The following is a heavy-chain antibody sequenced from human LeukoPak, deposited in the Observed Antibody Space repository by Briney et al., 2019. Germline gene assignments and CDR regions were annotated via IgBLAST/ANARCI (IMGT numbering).Heavy chain of an antibody. J-gene: IGHJ6*02. Sequence: ASVKVSCKASGYTFTSYAMHWVRQAPGRRLEWMGWINAGNGNTIYSQKFQGRVTITRDTSATTAYMELSSLRSEDTAVYYCARHLIAVAVNHYYYGIDVWGQGTTVTVSS. CDR1: GYTFTSYA. D-gene: IGHD6-19*01. V-gene: IGHV1-3*01. CDR3: ARHLIAVAVNHYYYGIDV. CDR2: INAGNGNT.